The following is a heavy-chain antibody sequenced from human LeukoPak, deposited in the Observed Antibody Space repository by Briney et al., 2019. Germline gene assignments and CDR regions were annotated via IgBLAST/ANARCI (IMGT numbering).Heavy chain of an antibody. CDR1: GGSISSGSYY. CDR2: IYTSGST. Sequence: SETLSLTCTVSGGSISSGSYYWSWIRQPAGKGLEWIGRIYTSGSTNYNPSLKSRVTISVDTSKNQFSLKLSSVTAADTAVDYCARSGWLNAFYIWGQGTMFTVSS. CDR3: ARSGWLNAFYI. J-gene: IGHJ3*02. D-gene: IGHD5-24*01. V-gene: IGHV4-61*02.